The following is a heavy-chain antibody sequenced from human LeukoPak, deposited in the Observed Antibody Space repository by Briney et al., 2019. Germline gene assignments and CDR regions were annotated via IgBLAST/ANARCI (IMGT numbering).Heavy chain of an antibody. CDR3: ARDRLLTGSGCLDY. D-gene: IGHD6-19*01. CDR1: GFTFSTST. V-gene: IGHV3-21*01. CDR2: ISSSGNYI. J-gene: IGHJ4*02. Sequence: GGSLRLSCAASGFTFSTSTMNWVRQAPGKGLEWVSSISSSGNYIYYAASVKGRFTISRDNAKNSLYVQMNSLRAEDTAVYYCARDRLLTGSGCLDYWGQGTLVTVSS.